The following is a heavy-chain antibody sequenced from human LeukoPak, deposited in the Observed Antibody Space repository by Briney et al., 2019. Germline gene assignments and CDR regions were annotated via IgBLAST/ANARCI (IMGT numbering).Heavy chain of an antibody. Sequence: ASVKVSFKVSGYTLTELSMHWVRQAPGKGLEWMGGFDPEDGEAIYAQKFQGRVTMTEDTSTDTAYMELSSLRSEDTAVYYCATVKAGVGTTVVTYMNGAFDIWGQGTMVTVSS. CDR2: FDPEDGEA. CDR3: ATVKAGVGTTVVTYMNGAFDI. CDR1: GYTLTELS. V-gene: IGHV1-24*01. D-gene: IGHD4-23*01. J-gene: IGHJ3*02.